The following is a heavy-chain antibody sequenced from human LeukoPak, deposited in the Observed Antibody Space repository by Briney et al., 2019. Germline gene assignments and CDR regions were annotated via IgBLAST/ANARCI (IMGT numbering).Heavy chain of an antibody. Sequence: GGSLRLSCAASGFTFSSYWMHWVRQAPGKGLVWVSRINNDGSSTSYADSVRGRFTISRDNAKNTLYLQINSLRAEDTAVYYCARDDSRGFAYWGQGTLVTVSS. J-gene: IGHJ4*02. CDR1: GFTFSSYW. D-gene: IGHD2-21*01. CDR2: INNDGSST. V-gene: IGHV3-74*01. CDR3: ARDDSRGFAY.